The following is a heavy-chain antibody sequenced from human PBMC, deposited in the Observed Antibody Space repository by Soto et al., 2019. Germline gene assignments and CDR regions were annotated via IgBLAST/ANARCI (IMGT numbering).Heavy chain of an antibody. CDR1: GLGGDK. CDR2: LLTTGVT. CDR3: ARDRVGDGAYSLDF. D-gene: IGHD3-10*01. Sequence: DVHLVESGGGLIQPGGSLGVSCAASGLGGDKLGWVRQAPGKGLEWVALLLTTGVTQYADSVKGRFSVSRDSSTNTQYLQMSSLTVDDTPVYYCARDRVGDGAYSLDFWAQGVLVSVSS. J-gene: IGHJ4*02. V-gene: IGHV3-53*01.